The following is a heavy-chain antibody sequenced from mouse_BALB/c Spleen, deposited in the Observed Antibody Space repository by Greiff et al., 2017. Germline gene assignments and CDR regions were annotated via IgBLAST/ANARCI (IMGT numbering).Heavy chain of an antibody. CDR3: ARDDGYVYWYFDV. V-gene: IGHV5-9-3*01. CDR1: GFTFSSYA. CDR2: ISSGGSYT. D-gene: IGHD2-3*01. Sequence: EVKLQESGGGLVKPGGSLKLSCAASGFTFSSYAMSWVRQTPEKRLEWVATISSGGSYTYYPDSVKGRFTISRDNAKNTLYLQMSSLRSEDTAMYYCARDDGYVYWYFDVWGAGTTVTVSS. J-gene: IGHJ1*01.